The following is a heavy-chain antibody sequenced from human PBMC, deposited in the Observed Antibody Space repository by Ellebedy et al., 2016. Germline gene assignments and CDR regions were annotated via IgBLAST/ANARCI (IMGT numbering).Heavy chain of an antibody. CDR2: IDSDGSTT. D-gene: IGHD4/OR15-4a*01. Sequence: GESLKISXSAFGFSFSTDWMDWVRQSPGKGLTWVARIDSDGSTTTYADFAKGRFTVSRDNAVHTLFLQMNNLTTEDSGMYFCARDRFYGDTVLDHWGQGTLVTVSP. CDR3: ARDRFYGDTVLDH. CDR1: GFSFSTDW. V-gene: IGHV3-74*03. J-gene: IGHJ4*02.